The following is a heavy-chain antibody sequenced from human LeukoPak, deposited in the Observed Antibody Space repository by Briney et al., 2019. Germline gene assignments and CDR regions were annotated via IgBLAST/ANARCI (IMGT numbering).Heavy chain of an antibody. V-gene: IGHV5-51*01. D-gene: IGHD1/OR15-1a*01. CDR1: GYSFPIYW. CDR2: IYPGDSDT. Sequence: GESLNISCKGSGYSFPIYWIGWVRQMPGKVLEWMGIIYPGDSDTRYSPSFQGQVTISADKSISTAYLQWSSLKASDTAMYYCARLGTSNWNNQHWGQGTLVTVSS. J-gene: IGHJ1*01. CDR3: ARLGTSNWNNQH.